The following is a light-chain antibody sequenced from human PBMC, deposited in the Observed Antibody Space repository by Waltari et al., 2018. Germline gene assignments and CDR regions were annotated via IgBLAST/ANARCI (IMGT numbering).Light chain of an antibody. J-gene: IGKJ1*01. V-gene: IGKV1-5*01. CDR3: QQYYSSPAT. CDR1: HTINNY. Sequence: DIQMTQSPSTLSASEGDRVTITCRASHTINNYLAWYQQKPGKAPKLVIYDASSLESGVPSRFSGSGSGTEFTLTISSLQPDDFAIYYCQQYYSSPATFGQGTKVEIK. CDR2: DAS.